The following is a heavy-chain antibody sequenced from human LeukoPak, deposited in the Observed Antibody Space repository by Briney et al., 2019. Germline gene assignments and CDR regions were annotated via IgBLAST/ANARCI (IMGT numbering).Heavy chain of an antibody. CDR3: ARGLYYYDSSGPFDY. V-gene: IGHV4-59*08. CDR1: GGSISSYY. J-gene: IGHJ4*02. D-gene: IGHD3-22*01. Sequence: KPSETLSLTCTVSGGSISSYYWSWIRQPPGKGLEWIGYIYYSGSTNYNPSLKSRVTISVDTSKNQFSLKLSSVTAADTAVYYCARGLYYYDSSGPFDYWGQGTLVTVSS. CDR2: IYYSGST.